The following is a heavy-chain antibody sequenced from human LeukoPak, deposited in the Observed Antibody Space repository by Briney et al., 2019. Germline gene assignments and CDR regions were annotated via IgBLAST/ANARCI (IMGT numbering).Heavy chain of an antibody. D-gene: IGHD3-22*01. CDR2: IWYDGSNK. J-gene: IGHJ4*02. CDR1: GFTFSSYG. V-gene: IGHV3-33*01. CDR3: VYDSSGYYSTRGY. Sequence: GGSLSLSCAASGFTFSSYGMHWVRQAPGKGLEGVAVIWYDGSNKYYADSVKGRLTISRDNSKNTLYLQMNSLRAEDTAVYYCVYDSSGYYSTRGYWGQGTLVTVSS.